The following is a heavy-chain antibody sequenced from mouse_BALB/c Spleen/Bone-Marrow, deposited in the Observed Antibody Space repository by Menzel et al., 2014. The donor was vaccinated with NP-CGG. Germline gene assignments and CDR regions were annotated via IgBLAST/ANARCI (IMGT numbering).Heavy chain of an antibody. CDR2: IAPGSGST. CDR3: PRFPLCCGTYGAMDY. V-gene: IGHV1S41*01. J-gene: IGHJ4*01. D-gene: IGHD2-1*01. CDR1: GYTFTSYW. Sequence: DLVKPGASVKLSCKASGYTFTSYWINWIKQRPGQGLEWIGRIAPGSGSTYYNEMFKGKATLTVDTSSSTAYIQLSSLSSEDSAVYFCPRFPLCCGTYGAMDYWGQGTSVTVSS.